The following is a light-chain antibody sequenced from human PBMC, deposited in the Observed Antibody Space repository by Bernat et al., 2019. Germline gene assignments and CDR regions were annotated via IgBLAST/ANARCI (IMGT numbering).Light chain of an antibody. V-gene: IGLV2-23*02. Sequence: QSALTQPASVSGSPGQSITISCTGTSSDVGRYNLVSWYQQHPGKAPKLMIYDVSKRPSGVSNRFSGSKSGNTASLTISGLQAEDEADYNCCSYAGSSTWVFGGGTKLTVL. CDR2: DVS. J-gene: IGLJ3*02. CDR3: CSYAGSSTWV. CDR1: SSDVGRYNL.